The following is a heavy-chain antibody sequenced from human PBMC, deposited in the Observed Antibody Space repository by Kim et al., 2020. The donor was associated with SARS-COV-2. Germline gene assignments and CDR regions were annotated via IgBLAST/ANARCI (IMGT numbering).Heavy chain of an antibody. Sequence: GESLKISCKGSEYSFPTYWIAWVRQMPGKGLEWMGIIYPGDSDTRYSPSFQGQVTISADKSISTAYLQWSSLKASDTAMYYCARHDKYFYHLDVWGQGTTVTVSS. CDR3: ARHDKYFYHLDV. V-gene: IGHV5-51*01. CDR2: IYPGDSDT. J-gene: IGHJ6*02. CDR1: EYSFPTYW. D-gene: IGHD3-22*01.